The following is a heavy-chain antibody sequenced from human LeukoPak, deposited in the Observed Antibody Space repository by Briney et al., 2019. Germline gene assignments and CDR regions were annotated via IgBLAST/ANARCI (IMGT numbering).Heavy chain of an antibody. CDR3: ARDSNQYNWNSPLDY. CDR2: IYHDGST. Sequence: SETLSLTCTVSGVSITITNYYWGWIRQPPGKGLEWVGNIYHDGSTYYNPSLKSRVTISVDTSKNQFSLKLSSVTAADTAVYYCARDSNQYNWNSPLDYWGQGTLVTVSS. J-gene: IGHJ4*02. V-gene: IGHV4-39*07. CDR1: GVSITITNYY. D-gene: IGHD1-1*01.